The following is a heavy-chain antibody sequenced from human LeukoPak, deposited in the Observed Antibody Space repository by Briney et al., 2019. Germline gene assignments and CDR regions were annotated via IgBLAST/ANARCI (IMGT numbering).Heavy chain of an antibody. CDR1: GFTVSSKY. Sequence: GGSLRLSCAASGFTVSSKYMSWVRQAPGKGLEWVSVIYSGGSTYYADSVKGRFTISRDNSKNTLYLQMNSLKAEDTAVYYCARGGWQQLVRSLPFDYWGQGTLVTVSS. D-gene: IGHD6-13*01. J-gene: IGHJ4*02. CDR2: IYSGGST. V-gene: IGHV3-53*01. CDR3: ARGGWQQLVRSLPFDY.